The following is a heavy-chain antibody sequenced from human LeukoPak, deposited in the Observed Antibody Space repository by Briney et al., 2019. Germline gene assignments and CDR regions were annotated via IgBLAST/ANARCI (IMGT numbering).Heavy chain of an antibody. J-gene: IGHJ6*02. D-gene: IGHD4-17*01. V-gene: IGHV4-34*01. Sequence: SETLSLTCAVYGGSLSGYYWSWIRQPPGKGLEWIGEINHSGSTNYNPSLKSRVTISVDTSKNQFSLKLSSVTAADTAVYYCARDTVTPWGYYYYGMDVWGQGTTVTVSS. CDR1: GGSLSGYY. CDR2: INHSGST. CDR3: ARDTVTPWGYYYYGMDV.